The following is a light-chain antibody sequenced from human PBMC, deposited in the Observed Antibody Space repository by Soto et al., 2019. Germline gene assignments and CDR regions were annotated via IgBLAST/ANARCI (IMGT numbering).Light chain of an antibody. CDR2: GAS. CDR1: QSVSNNY. Sequence: DIVLTQSPGTLSLSPGERATLSCRASQSVSNNYLAWYQQKPGQAPRLLIYGASNRATGIPDRFSGSGSGTDFTLTISRLEPEDFAIYFCQQLKNYPIPFGQGTRLEI. CDR3: QQLKNYPIP. V-gene: IGKV3-20*01. J-gene: IGKJ5*01.